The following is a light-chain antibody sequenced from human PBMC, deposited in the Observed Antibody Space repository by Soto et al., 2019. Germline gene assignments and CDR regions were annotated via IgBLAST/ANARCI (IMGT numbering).Light chain of an antibody. CDR3: PSYDSSLSAVV. V-gene: IGLV1-40*01. Sequence: QSVLTQPPSVSGAPGQRVIISCTGSSSSIGAGYDVHWYQQLPGTAPKVLIYGNSNRPSGVPDRFSGSKSGTSASLAITGLQAEDEADYYCPSYDSSLSAVVFGGGTKLTVL. CDR1: SSSIGAGYD. CDR2: GNS. J-gene: IGLJ2*01.